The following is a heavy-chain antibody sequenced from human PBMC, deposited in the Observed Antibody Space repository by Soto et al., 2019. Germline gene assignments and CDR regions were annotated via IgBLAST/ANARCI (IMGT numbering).Heavy chain of an antibody. CDR1: GFSLSTSGVG. V-gene: IGHV2-5*01. Sequence: SGPTLVDPTQTLTLTCTFSGFSLSTSGVGVGWIRQPPGKALEWLAVIYWNDDKRYSPSLKSRLTITKGTSDNQVVLTMTNVDPVDTASYYCAHFNGYEEFEYWGQGTLVTVSS. CDR2: IYWNDDK. CDR3: AHFNGYEEFEY. J-gene: IGHJ4*02. D-gene: IGHD5-12*01.